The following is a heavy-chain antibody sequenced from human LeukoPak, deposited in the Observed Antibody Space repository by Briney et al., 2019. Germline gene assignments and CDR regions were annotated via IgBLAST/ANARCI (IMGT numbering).Heavy chain of an antibody. CDR2: IRPDGTNT. Sequence: GGSLRLSCAASGFTFSSYGMTWVRQAPGKGLFWVSRIRPDGTNTTYADSVKGRFSISRDNAKNTLYLQVNSLRVEDTAVYYCAREGTGSYMDVWGKGTTVTVSS. CDR1: GFTFSSYG. V-gene: IGHV3-74*01. CDR3: AREGTGSYMDV. J-gene: IGHJ6*03. D-gene: IGHD1/OR15-1a*01.